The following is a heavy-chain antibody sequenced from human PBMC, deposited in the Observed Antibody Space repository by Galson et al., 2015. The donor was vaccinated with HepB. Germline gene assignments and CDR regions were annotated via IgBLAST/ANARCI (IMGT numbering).Heavy chain of an antibody. CDR3: AKFRGPYYYYAMDV. J-gene: IGHJ6*02. V-gene: IGHV1-18*01. Sequence: SVKVSCKASGHTFTSYGLSWVRQAPGQGLEWMGWIITNNGNTNYAQNLQDRVTMTTDTSANTAYMELRSLRFDDTAVYYCAKFRGPYYYYAMDVWGQGTTVTVSS. CDR2: IITNNGNT. D-gene: IGHD3-10*01. CDR1: GHTFTSYG.